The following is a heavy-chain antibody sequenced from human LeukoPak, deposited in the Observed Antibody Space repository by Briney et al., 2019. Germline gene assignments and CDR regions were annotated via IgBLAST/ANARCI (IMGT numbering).Heavy chain of an antibody. CDR3: ARDATAMVPY. CDR1: GDTFSSCA. Sequence: SPTASGDTFSSCAISLVRQAPGEGLERIGRIIPIVGIANYAQKFQGRVTITADKSTSTAYMELSSLRSEDTAVYYCARDATAMVPYWGQGTLVTVSS. V-gene: IGHV1-69*04. J-gene: IGHJ4*02. D-gene: IGHD3-10*01. CDR2: IIPIVGIA.